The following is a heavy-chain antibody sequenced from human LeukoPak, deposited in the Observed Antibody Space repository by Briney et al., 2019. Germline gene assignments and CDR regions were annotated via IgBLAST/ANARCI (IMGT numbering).Heavy chain of an antibody. Sequence: PSETLSLTCAVSGGSISSSYWWSWVRQPPGKGLEWIGEVYHSGSTNYYPSLKSRVTISVDTSKNQFSLKLSSVTAADTAVYYCARALYGSGSYAWFDPWGQGTLVTVSS. CDR1: GGSISSSYW. CDR2: VYHSGST. CDR3: ARALYGSGSYAWFDP. V-gene: IGHV4-4*02. D-gene: IGHD3-10*01. J-gene: IGHJ5*02.